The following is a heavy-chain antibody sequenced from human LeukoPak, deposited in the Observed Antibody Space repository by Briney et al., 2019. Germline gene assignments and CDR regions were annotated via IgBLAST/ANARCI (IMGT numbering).Heavy chain of an antibody. J-gene: IGHJ4*02. CDR1: GFTFSSYG. Sequence: GGTLRLSCAASGFTFSSYGMSWVRQAPGKGLEWVSAISGSGGSTYYADSVKGRFTISRDNSKNTLYLQMNNLRAEDTAVYYCAKVGITMVRGQRNFDYWGQGTLVTVSS. D-gene: IGHD3-10*01. CDR2: ISGSGGST. V-gene: IGHV3-23*01. CDR3: AKVGITMVRGQRNFDY.